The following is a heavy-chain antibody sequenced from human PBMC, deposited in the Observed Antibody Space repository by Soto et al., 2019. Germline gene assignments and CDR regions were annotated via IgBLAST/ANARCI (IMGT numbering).Heavy chain of an antibody. V-gene: IGHV1-69*13. Sequence: SVKVSCKASGVTFRNHGFNWVRQAPGQGLEWMGGIIPIIGTPNYAQKFQGRVTITADASTNTVYLDVSSLRSQDTAVYYCARDLEFRDGNISHLDYWGQGTLVTVSS. CDR2: IIPIIGTP. CDR3: ARDLEFRDGNISHLDY. J-gene: IGHJ4*02. D-gene: IGHD3-10*01. CDR1: GVTFRNHG.